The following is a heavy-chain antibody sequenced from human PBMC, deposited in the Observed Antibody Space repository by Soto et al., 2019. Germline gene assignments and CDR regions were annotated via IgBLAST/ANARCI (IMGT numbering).Heavy chain of an antibody. V-gene: IGHV3-30-3*01. CDR3: ARGFYSSSSAVGY. CDR1: GFTFSSYA. D-gene: IGHD6-6*01. CDR2: ISSDGSNK. J-gene: IGHJ4*02. Sequence: QVQLVESGGGVVQPGRSLRLSCAASGFTFSSYAMHWVRQAPGKGLEWVAVISSDGSNKYYADSVKGRFTISRDNSKNTLYLQMNSLRAEDTAVYYCARGFYSSSSAVGYWGQGTLVTVSS.